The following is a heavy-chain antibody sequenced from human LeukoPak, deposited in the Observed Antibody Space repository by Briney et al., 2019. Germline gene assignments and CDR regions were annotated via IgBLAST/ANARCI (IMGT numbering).Heavy chain of an antibody. J-gene: IGHJ5*02. D-gene: IGHD6-13*01. CDR3: ARGRGSSSWFMGPKYNWFDP. CDR1: GGSINSYF. Sequence: SETLSLTCTVSGGSINSYFWSWIRRSPGKGLEWIGYVYYTGSTNYNPSLKSHFTISMDTSKNQFSLKLSSVTVADTAVYYCARGRGSSSWFMGPKYNWFDPWGQGTLVTVSS. CDR2: VYYTGST. V-gene: IGHV4-59*01.